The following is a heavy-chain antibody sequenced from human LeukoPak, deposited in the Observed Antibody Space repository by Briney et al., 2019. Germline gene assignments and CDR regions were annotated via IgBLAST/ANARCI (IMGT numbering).Heavy chain of an antibody. CDR1: GYSIGSGYY. J-gene: IGHJ5*02. V-gene: IGHV4-38-2*02. CDR2: IYHSGST. D-gene: IGHD6-13*01. Sequence: SETLSLTCTVSGYSIGSGYYWGWIRQPPGKGLEWIGSIYHSGSTYYNPSLKSRVTISVDTSKNQFSLKLSSVTAADTAVYYCARDGSSSWRPNWFDPWGQGTLVTVSS. CDR3: ARDGSSSWRPNWFDP.